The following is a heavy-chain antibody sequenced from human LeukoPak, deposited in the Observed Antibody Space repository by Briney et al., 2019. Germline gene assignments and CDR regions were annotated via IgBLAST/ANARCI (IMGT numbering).Heavy chain of an antibody. CDR1: GFTFSDYY. J-gene: IGHJ4*02. D-gene: IGHD2-15*01. CDR2: ISSSSSYT. CDR3: AKDKDIVVVVAATGACDY. V-gene: IGHV3-11*06. Sequence: GGSLRLSCAASGFTFSDYYMSWIRQAPGKGLEWVSYISSSSSYTNYADSVKGRFTISRDNAKNSLYLQMNSLRAEDTAVYYCAKDKDIVVVVAATGACDYWGQGTLVTVSS.